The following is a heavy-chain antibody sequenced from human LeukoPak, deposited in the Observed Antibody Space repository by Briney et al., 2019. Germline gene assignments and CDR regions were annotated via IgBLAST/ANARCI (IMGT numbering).Heavy chain of an antibody. CDR1: RGSLSGYY. CDR2: INHSGST. J-gene: IGHJ5*02. V-gene: IGHV4-34*01. CDR3: ARGVVVVAVWFDP. D-gene: IGHD2-15*01. Sequence: SETLSLTRADYRGSLSGYYWSWIRQPPRKGLEWIGEINHSGSTNYNPSLKSRVTISVDTSKNQFSLKLSSVTAADTAVYYCARGVVVVAVWFDPWGQGTLVTVSS.